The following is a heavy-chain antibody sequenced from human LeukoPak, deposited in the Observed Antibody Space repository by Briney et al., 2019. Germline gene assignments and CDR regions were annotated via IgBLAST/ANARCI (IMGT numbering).Heavy chain of an antibody. D-gene: IGHD4-17*01. CDR2: ISWNSGTI. J-gene: IGHJ4*02. V-gene: IGHV3-9*01. Sequence: QTGRSLRLSCAGSGFIFNNYAMHWVRQPPGKGLEWVSGISWNSGTIDYADSVRGRFTISKDNAKNSLYLQMNSLRAEDTAVYYCARAGGSTVSHSDYWGQGTLVTVSS. CDR3: ARAGGSTVSHSDY. CDR1: GFIFNNYA.